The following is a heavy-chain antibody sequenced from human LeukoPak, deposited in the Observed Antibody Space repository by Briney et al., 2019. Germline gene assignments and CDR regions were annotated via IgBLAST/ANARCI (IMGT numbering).Heavy chain of an antibody. J-gene: IGHJ6*03. CDR1: GYTFTNFA. Sequence: GASVKASCKASGYTFTNFAMNWVRQAPGQGLEWMGWINTNTGNPTYAQGFTGRFVFSLDTSVSTAYLQISSLKAEDTAVYYCARKSVAATPRDIVYQYSYMDVWGKGTTVTVSS. CDR2: INTNTGNP. V-gene: IGHV7-4-1*02. D-gene: IGHD2-15*01. CDR3: ARKSVAATPRDIVYQYSYMDV.